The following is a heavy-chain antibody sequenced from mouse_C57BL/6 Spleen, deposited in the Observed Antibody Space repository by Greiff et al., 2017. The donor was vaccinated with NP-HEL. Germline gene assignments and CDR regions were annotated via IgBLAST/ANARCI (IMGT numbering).Heavy chain of an antibody. CDR3: ARDSSGYWFAY. V-gene: IGHV1-7*01. CDR2: INPSSGYT. D-gene: IGHD3-2*02. CDR1: GYTFTSYW. J-gene: IGHJ3*01. Sequence: QVQLKQSGAELAKPGASVKLSCKASGYTFTSYWMHWVKQRPGQGLEWIGYINPSSGYTKYNQKFKDKATLTADKSSSTAYMQLSSLTHEDSAVYYCARDSSGYWFAYWGQGTLVTVSA.